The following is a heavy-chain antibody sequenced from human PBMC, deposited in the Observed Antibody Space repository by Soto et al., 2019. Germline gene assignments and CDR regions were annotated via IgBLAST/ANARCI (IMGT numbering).Heavy chain of an antibody. V-gene: IGHV3-30*04. CDR3: ARGGTVSLAAGMDV. CDR2: ISYDGSNK. CDR1: GFTFSTYP. Sequence: PGGSLRLSCAASGFTFSTYPIYWVRQAPGKGLEWVAVISYDGSNKYYADSVKGRFTISRENSKNTLYVQMNSLRAEDKAVYYCARGGTVSLAAGMDVCGQGTTVTLSS. D-gene: IGHD4-4*01. J-gene: IGHJ6*02.